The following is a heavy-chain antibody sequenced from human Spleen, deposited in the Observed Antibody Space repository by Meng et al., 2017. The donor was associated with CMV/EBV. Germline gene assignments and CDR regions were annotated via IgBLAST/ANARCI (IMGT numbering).Heavy chain of an antibody. J-gene: IGHJ6*02. Sequence: GGSLRLSCAASGFTFSSYSMNWVRQAPGKGLEWVSSISSSSSYIYYADSVKGRFTISRDSAKKSPCMQMNSLRAEETAVYYCARLGLITMIVVGFPKYHCDMDVWGQGTTVTVSS. D-gene: IGHD3-22*01. CDR1: GFTFSSYS. CDR2: ISSSSSYI. CDR3: ARLGLITMIVVGFPKYHCDMDV. V-gene: IGHV3-21*01.